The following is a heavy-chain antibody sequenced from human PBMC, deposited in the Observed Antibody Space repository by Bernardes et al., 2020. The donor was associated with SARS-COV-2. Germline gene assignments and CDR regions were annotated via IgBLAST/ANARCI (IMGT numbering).Heavy chain of an antibody. CDR3: AKDSPMATAGGY. D-gene: IGHD6-13*01. J-gene: IGHJ4*02. Sequence: GGSLRLSCAASGFTFSSYAMSWVRQAPGKGLEWVSAISGSGGTTYYADSVKGRFTISRDNSKNTLYLQMNSLRAEDTAVFYCAKDSPMATAGGYWGQGTLVTVSS. CDR1: GFTFSSYA. V-gene: IGHV3-23*01. CDR2: ISGSGGTT.